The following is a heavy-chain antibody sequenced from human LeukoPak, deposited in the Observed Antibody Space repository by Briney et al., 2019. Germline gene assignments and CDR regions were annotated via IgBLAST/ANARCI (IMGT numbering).Heavy chain of an antibody. D-gene: IGHD3-10*01. CDR3: ARTNRVPTVWFDP. Sequence: ASVKVSCKASGYTLSSYDINWMRQAPGQGLEYMGWINPNSLIPGYAQKFRGRLILTMDTSISTAYMELSGLTSDDTAIYYCARTNRVPTVWFDPWGQGTLVTVSS. CDR2: INPNSLIP. J-gene: IGHJ5*02. CDR1: GYTLSSYD. V-gene: IGHV1-8*01.